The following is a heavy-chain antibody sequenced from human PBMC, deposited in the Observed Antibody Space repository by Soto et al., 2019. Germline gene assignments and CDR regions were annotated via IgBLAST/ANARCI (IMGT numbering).Heavy chain of an antibody. J-gene: IGHJ6*02. V-gene: IGHV4-59*02. CDR1: GGSVTGYY. Sequence: QVQLQESGPGLVKPSETLSLTCTVSGGSVTGYYWSWIRQPPGRGLEWIGYSYSAGTTLYTPSLNSRVTISVDRSKNQFSLKLNSVTAADTAVYYCARHDAVPTLQHGMGVWGQGTTVTVSS. CDR3: ARHDAVPTLQHGMGV. CDR2: SYSAGTT. D-gene: IGHD2-21*02.